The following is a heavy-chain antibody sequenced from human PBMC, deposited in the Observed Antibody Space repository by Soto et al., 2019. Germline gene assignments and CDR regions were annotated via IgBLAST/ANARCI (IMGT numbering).Heavy chain of an antibody. D-gene: IGHD4-4*01. V-gene: IGHV3-9*01. CDR3: AKALTRWTTLRGAFDI. Sequence: EVQLVESGGGLVQPGRSLRLSCTASGFAFDDYAMHWVRQAPGKGLEWVSVVTWNSGTIAYADSVKGRFTISRDNAKNSLYLQRNSLRAEDTALYYCAKALTRWTTLRGAFDIWGQGTMVTVSS. CDR2: VTWNSGTI. CDR1: GFAFDDYA. J-gene: IGHJ3*02.